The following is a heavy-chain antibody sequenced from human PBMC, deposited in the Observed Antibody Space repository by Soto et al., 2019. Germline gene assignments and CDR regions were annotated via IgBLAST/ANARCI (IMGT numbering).Heavy chain of an antibody. CDR1: GASISSNYY. D-gene: IGHD3-16*01. Sequence: PSETLSLTCTVSGASISSNYYWSWIRHTPEKGLEWIGYISYSGSTNRNPFLKSRVTISMHTSKNQFSLKLRSVTAADTAVYYCAASPTVERGWGFLDYWGLGTLVTVSS. V-gene: IGHV4-59*01. CDR3: AASPTVERGWGFLDY. J-gene: IGHJ4*02. CDR2: ISYSGST.